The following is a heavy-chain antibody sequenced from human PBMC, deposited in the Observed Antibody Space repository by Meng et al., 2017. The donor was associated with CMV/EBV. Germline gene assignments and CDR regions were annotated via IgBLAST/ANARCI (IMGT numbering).Heavy chain of an antibody. CDR3: TRALPHYCSSTSCYAFDI. Sequence: GESLKISCTASGFTFGDYAMSWVRQAPGKGLEWVGCIRSKAYGGTTEYAASVKGRFTISRDDSKSIAYLQMNSLKTEDTAVYYCTRALPHYCSSTSCYAFDIWGQGTMVTVSS. CDR1: GFTFGDYA. V-gene: IGHV3-49*04. J-gene: IGHJ3*02. D-gene: IGHD2-2*01. CDR2: IRSKAYGGTT.